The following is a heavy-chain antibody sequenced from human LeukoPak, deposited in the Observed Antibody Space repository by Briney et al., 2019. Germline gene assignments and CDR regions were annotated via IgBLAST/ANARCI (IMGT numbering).Heavy chain of an antibody. Sequence: GGSLRLSCAASALTFSNYWMHWVRQAPGKGLVWVSRINSDGSTTSYADSVKGRFTISRDNAKNTLYLQMNSLRAEDTAVYYCASGWNYRFDYWGQGTLVTVSS. CDR2: INSDGSTT. D-gene: IGHD1-7*01. V-gene: IGHV3-74*01. CDR1: ALTFSNYW. CDR3: ASGWNYRFDY. J-gene: IGHJ4*02.